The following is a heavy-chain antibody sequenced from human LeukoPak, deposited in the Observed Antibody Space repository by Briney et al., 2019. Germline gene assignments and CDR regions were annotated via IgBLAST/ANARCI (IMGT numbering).Heavy chain of an antibody. CDR3: ARETYSSFDY. V-gene: IGHV3-7*01. CDR1: GGSISSSSYY. J-gene: IGHJ4*02. Sequence: PSETLSLTCTVSGGSISSSSYYWGWIRQPPGKGLEWVANIKQDGSEKYYVDSVKGRFTISRDNAKNSLYLQMNSLRAEDTAVYYCARETYSSFDYWGQGTLVTVSS. CDR2: IKQDGSEK. D-gene: IGHD6-13*01.